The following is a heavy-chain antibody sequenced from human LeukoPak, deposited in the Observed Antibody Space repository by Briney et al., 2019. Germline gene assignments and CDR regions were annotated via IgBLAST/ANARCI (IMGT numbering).Heavy chain of an antibody. D-gene: IGHD2-2*01. V-gene: IGHV1-2*02. CDR3: ARDGQLRRAFDI. J-gene: IGHJ3*02. CDR2: NNPNSGGT. Sequence: ASVKVSCKASGYTFTGYYMHWVRQAPGQGLEWMGWNNPNSGGTNYAQKFQGRVTMTRDTSISTAYMELSRLRSDDTAVYYCARDGQLRRAFDIWGQGTMVTVSS. CDR1: GYTFTGYY.